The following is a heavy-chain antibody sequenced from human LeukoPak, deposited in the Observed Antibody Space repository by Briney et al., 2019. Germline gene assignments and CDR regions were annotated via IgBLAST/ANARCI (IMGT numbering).Heavy chain of an antibody. J-gene: IGHJ4*02. CDR3: TRKYYYDSSGYYYVDY. CDR2: IYHSGST. Sequence: SETLSLTCAVSGYSISSGYFWGWIRQSPGKGLEWIGSIYHSGSTYYNPSLKSRVTISVDTSKNQFSLKLSSVTAADTAVYYCTRKYYYDSSGYYYVDYWGQGTLVTVSS. V-gene: IGHV4-38-2*01. CDR1: GYSISSGYF. D-gene: IGHD3-22*01.